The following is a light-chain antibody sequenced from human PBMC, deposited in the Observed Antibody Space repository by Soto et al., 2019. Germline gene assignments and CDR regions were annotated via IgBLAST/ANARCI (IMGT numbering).Light chain of an antibody. CDR1: TGAVTNGHY. V-gene: IGLV7-46*01. CDR3: LLSYNGNYV. Sequence: QAVVTQEPSLTVSPGGTVTLTCGSSTGAVTNGHYPYWFQQKPGQAPRTLIYDTTNRHSWKPARFSGSLLGGKAALTLSGEQPEDEAEYYCLLSYNGNYVFGNGNKVTV. J-gene: IGLJ1*01. CDR2: DTT.